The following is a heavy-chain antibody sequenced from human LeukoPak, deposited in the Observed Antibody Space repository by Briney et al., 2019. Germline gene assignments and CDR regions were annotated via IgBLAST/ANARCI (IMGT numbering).Heavy chain of an antibody. D-gene: IGHD1-1*01. CDR1: GFTFSSYE. V-gene: IGHV3-48*03. CDR2: ISSSGSTI. J-gene: IGHJ4*02. Sequence: PGGSLRLSCAASGFTFSSYEMNWVRQAPGKGLEWISYISSSGSTIYNAGSVKGRFTISRDNARNSLYLQMNSLRAEDTAVYYCARDQGNWYFDSWGQGTLVTVSS. CDR3: ARDQGNWYFDS.